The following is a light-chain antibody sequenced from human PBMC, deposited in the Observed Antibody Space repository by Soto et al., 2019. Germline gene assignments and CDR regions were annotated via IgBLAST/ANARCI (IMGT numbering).Light chain of an antibody. Sequence: EIVLTQSPVTLSLSPGERATLSCRASQTVSRMYLSWFQQKPGRAHRLLIYGASSRATGIPDRFSGSGSGTDFTLTIRRLEPEDFAVYYCQQYGSSYPWTFGQGTKVDIK. CDR3: QQYGSSYPWT. J-gene: IGKJ1*01. V-gene: IGKV3-20*01. CDR2: GAS. CDR1: QTVSRMY.